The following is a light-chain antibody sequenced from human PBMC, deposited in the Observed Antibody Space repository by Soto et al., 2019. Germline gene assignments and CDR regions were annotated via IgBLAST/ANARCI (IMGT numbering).Light chain of an antibody. V-gene: IGKV1-39*01. CDR2: AAS. CDR1: QSISSY. Sequence: DIQMTQSQSSLSASVGDRVTITCRASQSISSYLNWYQQKPGKAPKLLIYAASSLQSGVPSRFSGSGSGTDFTLTISSLQPEDFATYYCQQSYSTPLTFGPWTQVDSK. J-gene: IGKJ3*01. CDR3: QQSYSTPLT.